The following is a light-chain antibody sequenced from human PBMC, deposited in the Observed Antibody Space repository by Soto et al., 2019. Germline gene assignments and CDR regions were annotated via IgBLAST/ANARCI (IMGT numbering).Light chain of an antibody. Sequence: EIVLTQSPGTLSLSPGERATLSCRASQSVSSSYLAWYQQKPGQAPRLLVYGASSRATGIPDRFSGSGSGTDVTLTISRVQPEDFAVYYCQHYGSSPFTLGPGTRVDIK. V-gene: IGKV3-20*01. CDR3: QHYGSSPFT. J-gene: IGKJ3*01. CDR2: GAS. CDR1: QSVSSSY.